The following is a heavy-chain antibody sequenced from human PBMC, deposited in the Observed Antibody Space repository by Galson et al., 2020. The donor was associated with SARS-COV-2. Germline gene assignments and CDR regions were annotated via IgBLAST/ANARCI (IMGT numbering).Heavy chain of an antibody. V-gene: IGHV1-18*01. J-gene: IGHJ6*02. CDR3: ARGGVTGGNGYAMDV. CDR2: SSAHNGEK. CDR1: GYTLISYG. Sequence: ASVKVSCKASGYTLISYGISWVRQAPGQGLEWLAWSSAHNGEKNYAQKVQGRLTMTTDTSTTTAYMELRSLRSDDTAVYYCARGGVTGGNGYAMDVWGQGTTVTVSS. D-gene: IGHD2-21*02.